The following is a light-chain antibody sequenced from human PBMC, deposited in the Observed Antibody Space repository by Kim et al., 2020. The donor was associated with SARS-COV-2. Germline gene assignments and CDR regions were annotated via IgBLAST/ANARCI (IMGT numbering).Light chain of an antibody. J-gene: IGKJ3*01. CDR2: AAS. V-gene: IGKV1-39*01. CDR1: QSISSH. CDR3: QQSYITPFT. Sequence: DIQMTQSPSSLSASVGDRVTITCRTTQSISSHLNWYQQKPGRAPKLLISAASTVQGGVPSRFSGSGSETDFTLTISSLQPEDFATYFCQQSYITPFTFGPGTTVDIK.